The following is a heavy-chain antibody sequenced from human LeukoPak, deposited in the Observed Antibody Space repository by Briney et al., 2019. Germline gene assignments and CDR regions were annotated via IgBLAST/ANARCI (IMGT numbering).Heavy chain of an antibody. CDR1: GGTFNTYT. J-gene: IGHJ6*03. CDR2: TIPLFGTA. V-gene: IGHV1-69*05. CDR3: ARVDRYHFYLDV. Sequence: SVKVSCKASGGTFNTYTITWVRQAPGQGLEWMGGTIPLFGTANFAQRFQGRVTLTTDESTSTAYMELSSLISEDTAIYYCARVDRYHFYLDVWGKGTTVTVSS.